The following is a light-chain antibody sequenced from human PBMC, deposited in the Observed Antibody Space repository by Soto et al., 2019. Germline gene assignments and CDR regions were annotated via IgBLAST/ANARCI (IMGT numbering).Light chain of an antibody. J-gene: IGLJ3*02. V-gene: IGLV1-44*01. CDR2: SND. CDR3: AVWDDRLNGPV. CDR1: SSNIGSNI. Sequence: QSVLTQPPSASGTPGQRVTISCSGSSSNIGSNIVNWYQHLPGTAPKLLIHSNDQRPSGVPDRFSGSKSGTSASLAISGLQSEDEADYYCAVWDDRLNGPVFGGGTKLNVL.